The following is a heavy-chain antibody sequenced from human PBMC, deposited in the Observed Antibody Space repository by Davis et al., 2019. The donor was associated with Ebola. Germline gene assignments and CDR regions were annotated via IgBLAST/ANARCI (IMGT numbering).Heavy chain of an antibody. CDR3: AKDGGGAVAGYYYYYGMDV. CDR1: GFTFSSYW. CDR2: IKQDGSEK. V-gene: IGHV3-7*01. D-gene: IGHD6-19*01. J-gene: IGHJ6*04. Sequence: GESLKISCAASGFTFSSYWMSWVRQAPGKGLEWVANIKQDGSEKYYVDSVKGRFTISRDNAKNLLYLQMDSLRDEDTAVYYCAKDGGGAVAGYYYYYGMDVWGKGTTVTVSS.